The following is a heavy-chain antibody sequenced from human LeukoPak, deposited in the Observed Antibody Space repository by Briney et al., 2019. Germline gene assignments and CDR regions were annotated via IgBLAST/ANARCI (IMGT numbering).Heavy chain of an antibody. Sequence: GRSLRLSCAASGFTFSSYGMHWVRQAPGKGLEWVAVISYDGSNKYYAASVKGRFTISRDNSKNTLYLQMNSLRAEDTAVYYCSKSLTIDYWGQGTLVTVSS. CDR3: SKSLTIDY. V-gene: IGHV3-30*18. CDR1: GFTFSSYG. CDR2: ISYDGSNK. J-gene: IGHJ4*02.